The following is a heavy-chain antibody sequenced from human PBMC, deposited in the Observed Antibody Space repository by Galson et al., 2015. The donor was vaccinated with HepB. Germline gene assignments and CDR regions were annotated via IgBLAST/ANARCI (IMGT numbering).Heavy chain of an antibody. Sequence: SLRLSCAASGFRLTDHAMNWDRRAPGKGLEWAAYISSDSTTIHYADSVKGRFTISRDNGKNSVFLQMNSLRGDDTAVYYCVRDRGSGFGGNDVPSFDYWGRGSLVTVSP. CDR1: GFRLTDHA. V-gene: IGHV3-48*01. J-gene: IGHJ4*02. D-gene: IGHD5-12*01. CDR3: VRDRGSGFGGNDVPSFDY. CDR2: ISSDSTTI.